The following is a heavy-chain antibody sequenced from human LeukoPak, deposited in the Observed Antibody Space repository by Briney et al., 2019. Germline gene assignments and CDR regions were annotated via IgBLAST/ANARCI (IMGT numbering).Heavy chain of an antibody. J-gene: IGHJ4*02. V-gene: IGHV4-59*01. CDR3: ATGETGSTLGGY. D-gene: IGHD1-1*01. Sequence: SETLSLTCTVSGGSISNYYWSWIRQPPGKGLEWIAYIYSSGNTNYNPSLKSRVTISVDTSKNQISLKLTSVTAADTAVYYCATGETGSTLGGYWGQGTLVTVSS. CDR1: GGSISNYY. CDR2: IYSSGNT.